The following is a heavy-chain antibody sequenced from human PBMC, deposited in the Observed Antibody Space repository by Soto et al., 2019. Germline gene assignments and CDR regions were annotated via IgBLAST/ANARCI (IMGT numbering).Heavy chain of an antibody. Sequence: EVQLVESGGGLVQPGGSLRLSCTASGFTFSSYWMSWVRQAPGKGLGWVANIKEGGSGKYYVDSVKGRFSISRDNARNSLYLQMNSLRVEDTAVYYCVRVGRLGGYWGQGALVTVSS. V-gene: IGHV3-7*03. D-gene: IGHD3-16*01. CDR3: VRVGRLGGY. CDR1: GFTFSSYW. CDR2: IKEGGSGK. J-gene: IGHJ4*02.